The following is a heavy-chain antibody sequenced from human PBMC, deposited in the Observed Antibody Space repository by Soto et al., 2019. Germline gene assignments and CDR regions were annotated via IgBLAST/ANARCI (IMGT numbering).Heavy chain of an antibody. Sequence: GGSLRLSCAASGFTFSSYGMHWVRQAPGKGLEWVAVISYDGSNKYYADSVKGRFTISRDNSKNTLYLQMNSLRAEDTAVYYCARAYYGDYDDYYYYYMDVWGKGTTVTVSS. V-gene: IGHV3-30*03. CDR1: GFTFSSYG. D-gene: IGHD4-17*01. J-gene: IGHJ6*03. CDR2: ISYDGSNK. CDR3: ARAYYGDYDDYYYYYMDV.